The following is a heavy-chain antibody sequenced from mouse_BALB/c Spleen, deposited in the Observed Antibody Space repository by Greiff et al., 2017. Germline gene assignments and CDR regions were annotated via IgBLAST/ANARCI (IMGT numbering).Heavy chain of an antibody. CDR1: GFTFSSYT. Sequence: EVKLVESGGGLVKPGGSLKLSCAASGFTFSSYTMSWVRQTPEKRLEWVATISSGGSYTYYPDSVTGRFTISRDNAKNTLYLQMSSLKSEDTAMYYCTREGAPRAMDYWGQGTSVTVSS. J-gene: IGHJ4*01. CDR2: ISSGGSYT. V-gene: IGHV5-6-4*01. CDR3: TREGAPRAMDY.